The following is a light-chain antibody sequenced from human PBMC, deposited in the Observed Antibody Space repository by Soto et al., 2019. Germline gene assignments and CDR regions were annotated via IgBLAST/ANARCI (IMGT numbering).Light chain of an antibody. V-gene: IGKV3-11*01. J-gene: IGKJ5*01. CDR3: QQSNNWPPEIT. CDR2: DSS. Sequence: EIKLTQSPASRSLSPEETATVSCRASQSVPRHLAWYQQRPGLPPRLLIYDSSSRATGIPDRFSGSGSGTDFTLTISSLEPEDFAVYYCQQSNNWPPEITFGQGTRLEIK. CDR1: QSVPRH.